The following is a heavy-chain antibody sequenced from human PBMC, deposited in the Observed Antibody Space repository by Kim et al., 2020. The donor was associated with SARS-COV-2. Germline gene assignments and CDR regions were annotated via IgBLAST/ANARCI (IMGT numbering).Heavy chain of an antibody. CDR2: IIPILGIA. V-gene: IGHV1-69*04. CDR3: ARARIAAAANYYDYGMDV. D-gene: IGHD6-13*01. Sequence: SVKVSCKASGGTFSSYAISWVRQAPGQGLEWMGRIIPILGIANYAQKFQGRVTITADKSTSTAYMELSSLRSEDTAVYYCARARIAAAANYYDYGMDVWGQGTTVTVSS. J-gene: IGHJ6*02. CDR1: GGTFSSYA.